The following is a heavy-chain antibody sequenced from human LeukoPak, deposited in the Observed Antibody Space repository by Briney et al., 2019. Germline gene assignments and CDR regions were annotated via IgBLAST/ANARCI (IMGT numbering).Heavy chain of an antibody. CDR3: AIRSYYDSSGYYLGGNFDY. D-gene: IGHD3-22*01. CDR1: GGTFSSYT. CDR2: IIPILGIA. Sequence: ASVKVSCKASGGTFSSYTISWVRQAPGQGLEWMGRIIPILGIANYAQKFQGRVTITADKSTSTAYMELRSLRSEDTAVYYCAIRSYYDSSGYYLGGNFDYWGQGTLVTVSS. V-gene: IGHV1-69*02. J-gene: IGHJ4*02.